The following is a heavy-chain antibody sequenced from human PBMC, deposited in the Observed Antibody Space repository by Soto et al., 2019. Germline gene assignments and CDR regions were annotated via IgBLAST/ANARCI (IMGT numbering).Heavy chain of an antibody. V-gene: IGHV4-30-4*01. CDR1: GGSISSGDYY. CDR2: IYYSGST. D-gene: IGHD6-13*01. J-gene: IGHJ4*02. CDR3: ARGRYGNLQQPDFDY. Sequence: QVQLQESGPGLVKPSQTLSLTCTVSGGSISSGDYYWSWIRQPPGKGLEWIGYIYYSGSTYYNPSLKSRVTISVDTSKNQFSLKLSSVTAADTAVYCCARGRYGNLQQPDFDYWGQGTLVTVSS.